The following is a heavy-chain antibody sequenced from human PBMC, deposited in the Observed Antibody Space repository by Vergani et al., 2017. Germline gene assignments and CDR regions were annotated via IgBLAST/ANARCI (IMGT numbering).Heavy chain of an antibody. V-gene: IGHV4-59*01. J-gene: IGHJ6*03. Sequence: QVQLQESGPGLVKPSETLSLTCTVSGSSISSYYWSWIRQPPGKGLEWIGYIYYSGSTNYNPSLKSRVTISVDTSKNQFSLKLSSVTAADTAVYYCARVRLVPAAIYYMDVWGKXP. CDR2: IYYSGST. CDR3: ARVRLVPAAIYYMDV. CDR1: GSSISSYY. D-gene: IGHD2-2*01.